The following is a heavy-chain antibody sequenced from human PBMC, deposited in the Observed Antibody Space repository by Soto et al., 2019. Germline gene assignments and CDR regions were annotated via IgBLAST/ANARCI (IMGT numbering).Heavy chain of an antibody. Sequence: EVQLVESGGGLVQPGGSLRLSCTASVSGFSISYYWMSWVRQAPGKGLEWVAHIKEDGGVKLYADSVEGRFTISRDNAKNTLYLEMDSLRVEDTAVYFCSSSEHSAGQHWGPGTLVTVSS. J-gene: IGHJ4*02. CDR1: GFSISYYW. D-gene: IGHD6-13*01. V-gene: IGHV3-7*03. CDR3: SSSEHSAGQH. CDR2: IKEDGGVK.